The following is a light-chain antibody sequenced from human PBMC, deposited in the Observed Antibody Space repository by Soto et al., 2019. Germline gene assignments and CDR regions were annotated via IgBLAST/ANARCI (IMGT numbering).Light chain of an antibody. CDR2: DVY. J-gene: IGLJ2*01. CDR3: ASQTTSSTLV. CDR1: SSDFGGYNY. Sequence: QSALPQPASVSGSPGQSITISCTGTSSDFGGYNYVSWYQRHPGEAPKLLIYDVYKRPSGVSNRFSGSKSGYTASLTISGLQAEDEADYFCASQTTSSTLVFSAGTKLTVL. V-gene: IGLV2-14*03.